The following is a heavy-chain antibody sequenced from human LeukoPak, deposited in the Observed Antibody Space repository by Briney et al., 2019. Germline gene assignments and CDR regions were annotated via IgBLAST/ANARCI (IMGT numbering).Heavy chain of an antibody. V-gene: IGHV4-31*11. CDR3: ASGRYIYGPDAFDI. Sequence: PSETLSLTCGVSGGFITSGTYSWSWIRQHPGKGLEWIGYIYNSGSTYYNPSLKSRVSISLDTSKNQFSLKLTSVTAADTAVYYCASGRYIYGPDAFDIWGQGTMVTVSS. J-gene: IGHJ3*02. CDR2: IYNSGST. D-gene: IGHD5-18*01. CDR1: GGFITSGTYS.